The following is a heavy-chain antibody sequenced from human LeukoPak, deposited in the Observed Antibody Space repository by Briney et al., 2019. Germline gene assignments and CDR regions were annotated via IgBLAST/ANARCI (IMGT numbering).Heavy chain of an antibody. D-gene: IGHD2-15*01. Sequence: SETLSLTCTVSGGSLSIYYWSWVRQPPGKGLEWIGYIYYSGSTKYNSSLKSRVTISVDTSKNQFSLKLSPVTAADTAVYYCARGEVAATTYYFDYWGQGTLVTVSS. V-gene: IGHV4-59*12. J-gene: IGHJ4*02. CDR2: IYYSGST. CDR1: GGSLSIYY. CDR3: ARGEVAATTYYFDY.